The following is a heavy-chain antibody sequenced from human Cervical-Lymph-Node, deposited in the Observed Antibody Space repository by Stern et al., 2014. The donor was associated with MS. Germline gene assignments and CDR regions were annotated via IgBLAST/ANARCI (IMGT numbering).Heavy chain of an antibody. CDR3: AREDVRAADKLLVFDF. Sequence: QVQLQESGPGLVKPSQTLSLTCTVSGGSISSGNYYWSWIRQPAGKGLEWIGRIYTSGSIFYNPSFKSRVTISVGTSQNQFSLKLNSVTAADTAVYYCAREDVRAADKLLVFDFWGQGTLVTVSS. D-gene: IGHD6-13*01. CDR1: GGSISSGNYY. J-gene: IGHJ4*02. CDR2: IYTSGSI. V-gene: IGHV4-61*02.